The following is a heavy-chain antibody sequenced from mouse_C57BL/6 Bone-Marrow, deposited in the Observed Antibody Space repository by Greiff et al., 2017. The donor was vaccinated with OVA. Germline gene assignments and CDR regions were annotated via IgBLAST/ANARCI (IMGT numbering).Heavy chain of an antibody. D-gene: IGHD1-1*01. Sequence: QVQLQQPGAELVKPGTSVKLSCKASGYTFTSYWMNWVKQRPGQGLEWIGGIDPGDSDTNYNQKFKGKATLTVDKSSSPAYMQLSSLTSEDSAVXFCAISRSRYGAMDYWGQGTSVTVSS. CDR3: AISRSRYGAMDY. CDR2: IDPGDSDT. V-gene: IGHV1-59*01. CDR1: GYTFTSYW. J-gene: IGHJ4*01.